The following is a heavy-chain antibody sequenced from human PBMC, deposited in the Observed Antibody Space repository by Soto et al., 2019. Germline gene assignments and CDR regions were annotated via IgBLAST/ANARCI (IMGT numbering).Heavy chain of an antibody. CDR2: ISDDGSKQ. Sequence: QVQLVESGGGVVQPGRSLRLSCAASGFTFSDHGLQWVRQAPGKGLEWVAAISDDGSKQYYAEFVKGRFSISRANSKNTLYLKMDGLKTEDTAMYYCAKGGGYTYGSSWWHFDLWGRGTLVTVSS. CDR3: AKGGGYTYGSSWWHFDL. V-gene: IGHV3-30*18. J-gene: IGHJ2*01. D-gene: IGHD5-18*01. CDR1: GFTFSDHG.